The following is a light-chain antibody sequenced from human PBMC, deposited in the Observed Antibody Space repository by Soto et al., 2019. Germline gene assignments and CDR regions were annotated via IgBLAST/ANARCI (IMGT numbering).Light chain of an antibody. CDR1: QGISNF. CDR3: QKYDSAPQT. J-gene: IGKJ3*01. CDR2: AAS. Sequence: DIQMTQFPSSLSASVGDRVTITCRASQGISNFLAWYRQRPGKVPELLIYAASTLQSGVPSRFSGSGSGTDCTLIINSLQPEDVATYFCQKYDSAPQTFGPGTRVDIK. V-gene: IGKV1-27*01.